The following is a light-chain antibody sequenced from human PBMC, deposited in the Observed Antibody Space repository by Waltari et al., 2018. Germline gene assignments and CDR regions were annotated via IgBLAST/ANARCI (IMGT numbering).Light chain of an antibody. V-gene: IGLV3-25*03. CDR3: QSADNSNTYVI. CDR2: KDS. CDR1: ALPQKN. Sequence: SYELTQPPSVSVSPAQTARITCSGNALPQKNGYWYQQKPGQAPEMVIYKDSERPYGIPERFSGSSSGTTVTLTISGVQAEDEADYYCQSADNSNTYVIFGGGTKLAVL. J-gene: IGLJ2*01.